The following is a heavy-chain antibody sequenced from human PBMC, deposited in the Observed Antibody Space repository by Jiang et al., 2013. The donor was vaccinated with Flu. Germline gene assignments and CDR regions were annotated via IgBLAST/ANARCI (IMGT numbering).Heavy chain of an antibody. CDR3: ARHQQWLLLYTQSNWFDP. D-gene: IGHD6-19*01. Sequence: YGSGLVKPSETLSLTCTVSGDSISSSSYYWGWIRQPPGKGLEWIGSIYYSGSTYYNPSLKSRVTISVDTSKNQFSLKLSSVTAADTAVYYCARHQQWLLLYTQSNWFDPWGQGTLVTVSS. J-gene: IGHJ5*02. V-gene: IGHV4-39*01. CDR2: IYYSGST. CDR1: GDSISSSSYY.